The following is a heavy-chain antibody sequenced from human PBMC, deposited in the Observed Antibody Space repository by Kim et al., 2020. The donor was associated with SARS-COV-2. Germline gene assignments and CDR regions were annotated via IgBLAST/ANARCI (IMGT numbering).Heavy chain of an antibody. Sequence: TNYARKLEGRVTMTTGTSTSTAYMERRSLRSDDTAVYYCARDGDYYYFDYWGQGTLVTVSS. CDR3: ARDGDYYYFDY. D-gene: IGHD4-17*01. CDR2: T. V-gene: IGHV1-18*01. J-gene: IGHJ4*02.